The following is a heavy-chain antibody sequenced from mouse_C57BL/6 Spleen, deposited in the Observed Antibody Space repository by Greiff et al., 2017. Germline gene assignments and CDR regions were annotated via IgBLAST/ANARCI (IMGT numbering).Heavy chain of an antibody. D-gene: IGHD1-1*01. CDR3: ARSITTVVASPYWYFDV. CDR1: GYSFTGYY. Sequence: VQLKESGPELVKPGASVKISCKASGYSFTGYYMNWVKQSPEKSLEWIGEINPSTGGTTYNQKFKAKATLTVDKSSSTAYMQLKSLTSEDSAVYYCARSITTVVASPYWYFDVWGTGTTVTVSS. V-gene: IGHV1-42*01. J-gene: IGHJ1*03. CDR2: INPSTGGT.